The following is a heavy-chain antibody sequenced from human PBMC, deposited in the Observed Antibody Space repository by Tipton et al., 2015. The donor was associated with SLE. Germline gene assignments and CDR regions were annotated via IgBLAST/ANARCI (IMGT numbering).Heavy chain of an antibody. J-gene: IGHJ4*02. CDR2: IYHSGNT. D-gene: IGHD1-26*01. CDR3: AVRRVGATSVGKSPFDH. V-gene: IGHV4-61*02. Sequence: TLSLTCTVSGGSISSGSYFWTWIRQPAGKGLEWIGRIYHSGNTYYNPSLTSRVTISADTSKNQFSLKLSSVTAADTAVYYCAVRRVGATSVGKSPFDHWGQGTLVTVSS. CDR1: GGSISSGSYF.